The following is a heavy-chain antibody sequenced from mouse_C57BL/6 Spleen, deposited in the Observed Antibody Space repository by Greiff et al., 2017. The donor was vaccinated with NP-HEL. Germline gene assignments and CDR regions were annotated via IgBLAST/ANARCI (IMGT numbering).Heavy chain of an antibody. D-gene: IGHD2-4*01. V-gene: IGHV2-2*01. J-gene: IGHJ2*01. CDR2: IWSGGGT. CDR1: GFSLTSYG. Sequence: QVQLQQSGPGLVQPSQSLSITCTVSGFSLTSYGVHWVRQSPGKGLEWLGVIWSGGGTDYNAAFISRLSISKDNTKSQFFFKRNSLQADDTAIYYCARNDDYDEVFDYWGQGTTLTVSS. CDR3: ARNDDYDEVFDY.